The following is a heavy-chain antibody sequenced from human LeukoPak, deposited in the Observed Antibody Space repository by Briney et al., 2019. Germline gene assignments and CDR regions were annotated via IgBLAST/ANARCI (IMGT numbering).Heavy chain of an antibody. CDR3: AKDRESPYYYDSSGYFEYFQH. V-gene: IGHV3-23*01. D-gene: IGHD3-22*01. CDR1: GFTFSSYA. Sequence: GGSPRLSCAASGFTFSSYAMSWVRQAPGKGLEWVSAISGSGGSTYYADSVKGRFTISRDNSKNTLYLQMNSLRAEDTAVYYCAKDRESPYYYDSSGYFEYFQHWGQGTLVTVSS. J-gene: IGHJ1*01. CDR2: ISGSGGST.